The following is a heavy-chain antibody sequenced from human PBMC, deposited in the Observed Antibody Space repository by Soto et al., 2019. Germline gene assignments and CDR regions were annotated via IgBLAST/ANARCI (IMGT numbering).Heavy chain of an antibody. V-gene: IGHV4-39*01. Sequence: HLQLQESGPGLVKPSETLSLMCSVSDDSINSDKFYWGWIRQPPGKGLEWIGSIYYRGNAYYNPSLQTRVTISLDKSKSQFSLKLNSVTAAYSAVHFCARLEGLATISYYFDFWGPVALVTVSS. CDR3: ARLEGLATISYYFDF. CDR1: DDSINSDKFY. J-gene: IGHJ4*02. D-gene: IGHD3-9*01. CDR2: IYYRGNA.